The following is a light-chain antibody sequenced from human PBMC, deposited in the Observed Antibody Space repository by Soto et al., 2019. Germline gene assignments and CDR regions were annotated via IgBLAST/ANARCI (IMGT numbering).Light chain of an antibody. CDR2: HDS. CDR1: NMGSKS. J-gene: IGLJ2*01. V-gene: IGLV3-21*04. Sequence: SYELTQPPSVSVAPGKTARITCGGNNMGSKSVHWYQQKPGQAPVLVIYHDSVRPSGIPERFSGSNSGNTATLTINSVEAGDEADYYCQVWDSSSHHVVFGGGTKLTVL. CDR3: QVWDSSSHHVV.